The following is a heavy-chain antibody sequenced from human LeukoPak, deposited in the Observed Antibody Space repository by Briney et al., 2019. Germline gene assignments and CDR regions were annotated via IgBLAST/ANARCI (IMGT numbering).Heavy chain of an antibody. CDR3: ARGSIAAAGYFDY. CDR1: GGTFSSYA. J-gene: IGHJ4*02. CDR2: IIPIFGTA. V-gene: IGHV1-69*06. D-gene: IGHD6-13*01. Sequence: GASVKVSCKASGGTFSSYAISWVGQAPGQGLEWMGGIIPIFGTANYAQKFQGRVTITADKSTSTAYMELSSLRSEDTAVYYCARGSIAAAGYFDYWGQGTLVTVSS.